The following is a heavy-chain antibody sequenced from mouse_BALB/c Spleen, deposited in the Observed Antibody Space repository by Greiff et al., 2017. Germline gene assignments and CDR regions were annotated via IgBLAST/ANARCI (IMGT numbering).Heavy chain of an antibody. CDR1: GFNFTESF. CDR3: VRYYGGSCGLEY. CDR2: FYPASGST. V-gene: IGHV1-62-2*01. J-gene: IGHJ3*01. D-gene: IGHD1-1*01. Sequence: QVQLQQSGAGLVKPGASVKLSCTASGFNFTESFMHWVKQRPGQGLEWIGWFYPASGSTKYNQQFQDKATLTADKSSSTAYLQLSRMTSEDTAVYYCVRYYGGSCGLEYWGQGTWVTVAS.